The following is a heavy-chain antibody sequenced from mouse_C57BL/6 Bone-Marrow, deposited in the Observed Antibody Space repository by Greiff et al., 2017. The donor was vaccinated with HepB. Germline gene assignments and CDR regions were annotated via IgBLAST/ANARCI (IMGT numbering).Heavy chain of an antibody. J-gene: IGHJ3*01. D-gene: IGHD1-1*01. CDR1: GYTFTSYG. V-gene: IGHV1-81*01. CDR3: ARWPLYYYGSSPFAY. Sequence: VKLVESGAELARPGASVKLSCKASGYTFTSYGISWVKQRTGQGLEWIGEIYPRSGNTYYNEKFKGKATLTADKSSSTAYMELRSLTSEDSAVYFCARWPLYYYGSSPFAYWGQGTLVTVSA. CDR2: IYPRSGNT.